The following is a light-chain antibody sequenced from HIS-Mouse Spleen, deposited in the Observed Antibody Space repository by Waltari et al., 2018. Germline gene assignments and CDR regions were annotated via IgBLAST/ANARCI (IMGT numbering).Light chain of an antibody. Sequence: QSALTQPASVSGSPGQSITISCTGTSSDVGGYNYVSWYQQHPGQAPKLMIYDVSSRPSGVSNRFSGSKSGNTASLTISGLQAEDDADYYCSSYTSSSTWVFGGGTKLTVL. CDR2: DVS. V-gene: IGLV2-14*03. CDR3: SSYTSSSTWV. CDR1: SSDVGGYNY. J-gene: IGLJ3*02.